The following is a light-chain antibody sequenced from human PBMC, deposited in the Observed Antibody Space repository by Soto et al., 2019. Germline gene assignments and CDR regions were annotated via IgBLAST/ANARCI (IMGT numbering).Light chain of an antibody. Sequence: EIVMTQSPVTLSVSPGERVTLSCRASQTVASNLAWYQQKPGQAPRVVIHGASTRATDFPARFSGSGSWTEFTLTISSLQSEDIGVDYCHQYNTWPRTFGQGTKVEIK. V-gene: IGKV3-15*01. J-gene: IGKJ1*01. CDR3: HQYNTWPRT. CDR2: GAS. CDR1: QTVASN.